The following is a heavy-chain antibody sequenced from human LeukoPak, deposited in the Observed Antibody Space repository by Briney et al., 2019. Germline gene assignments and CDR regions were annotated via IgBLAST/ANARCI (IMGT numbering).Heavy chain of an antibody. CDR2: INPNSGGT. CDR3: ARDRLSEYYSSAAAHFDY. V-gene: IGHV1-2*02. D-gene: IGHD6-19*01. CDR1: GYTFTGYY. J-gene: IGHJ4*02. Sequence: ASVKVSCKASGYTFTGYYMHWVRQAPGQGLEWMGWINPNSGGTNYAQKFQGRVTMTRDTSISTAYMELSRLRSDDTAVYYCARDRLSEYYSSAAAHFDYWGQGTLVTVSS.